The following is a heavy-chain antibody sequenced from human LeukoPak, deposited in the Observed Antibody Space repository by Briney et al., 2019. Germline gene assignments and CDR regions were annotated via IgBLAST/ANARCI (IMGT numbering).Heavy chain of an antibody. J-gene: IGHJ6*02. Sequence: GGSLRLSCAASGFTFSSYWMNWARQAPGRGLEWVARINNNGNVNYYVDSVKGRFSICRDNAKNSLYRQMSNVRAEDTAVYFCARGGGLDVWGQGATVTVSS. CDR1: GFTFSSYW. CDR3: ARGGGLDV. CDR2: INNNGNVN. D-gene: IGHD3-16*01. V-gene: IGHV3-7*03.